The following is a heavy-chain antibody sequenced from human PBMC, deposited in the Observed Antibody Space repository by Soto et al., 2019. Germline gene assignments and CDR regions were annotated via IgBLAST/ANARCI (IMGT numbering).Heavy chain of an antibody. D-gene: IGHD6-13*01. CDR1: GGSISSSH. Sequence: PSETLSLTCTVSGGSISSSHWSWIRQPPGKGLEWIGYIYYSGSTNYNPSLKSRVTISVDTSKNQFSLKLSSVTAADTAVYYCASSSWGYYYYYMDVWGKGTTVTVSS. CDR3: ASSSWGYYYYYMDV. CDR2: IYYSGST. V-gene: IGHV4-59*08. J-gene: IGHJ6*03.